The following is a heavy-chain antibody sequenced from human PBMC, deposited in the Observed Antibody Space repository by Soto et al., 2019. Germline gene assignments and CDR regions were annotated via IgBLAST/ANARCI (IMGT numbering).Heavy chain of an antibody. J-gene: IGHJ6*02. Sequence: ASVKVSCKASGYTFTSYGISWVRQAPGQGLEWMGWISAYNGNTNYAQKLQGRVTMTTDTSTSTAYMELRSLRSDDTAVYYCARVGLAVAGPIYSDYYGMDVWGQGTTVTVSS. CDR2: ISAYNGNT. D-gene: IGHD6-19*01. CDR1: GYTFTSYG. CDR3: ARVGLAVAGPIYSDYYGMDV. V-gene: IGHV1-18*01.